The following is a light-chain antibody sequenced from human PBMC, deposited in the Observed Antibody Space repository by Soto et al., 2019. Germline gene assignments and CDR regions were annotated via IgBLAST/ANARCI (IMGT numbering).Light chain of an antibody. J-gene: IGKJ1*01. Sequence: DIQMTQSPSSLSASVGDRVTITCRASQSISKYLNWYQQKPGKAPKLLIYGASSLQSGVPSRFSGSGSGTDFTLTISSLQAEDSATYYCQQSYNTPWTFCQGTKVQIK. V-gene: IGKV1-39*01. CDR2: GAS. CDR1: QSISKY. CDR3: QQSYNTPWT.